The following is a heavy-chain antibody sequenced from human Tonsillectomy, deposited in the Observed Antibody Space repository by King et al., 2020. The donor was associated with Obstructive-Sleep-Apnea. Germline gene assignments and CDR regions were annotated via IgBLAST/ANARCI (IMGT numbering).Heavy chain of an antibody. CDR2: INNPGTNT. J-gene: IGHJ5*02. CDR3: ARDQVVRGYSYGFGH. V-gene: IGHV3-74*01. D-gene: IGHD5-18*01. CDR1: GFTFSSYW. Sequence: VQLVESGGGLVQPGGSLTLSCVASGFTFSSYWMHWVRQAPGKGLVWVSGINNPGTNTSHADSVKGRFTISRDNAKNTLFLQMNSLRAEDTAVYYCARDQVVRGYSYGFGHWGQGTPVTVSS.